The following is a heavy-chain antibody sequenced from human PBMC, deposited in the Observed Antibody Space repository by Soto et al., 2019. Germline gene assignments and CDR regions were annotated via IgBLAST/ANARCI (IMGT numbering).Heavy chain of an antibody. J-gene: IGHJ3*02. Sequence: EMRLVESGGGLVEPGGSLRLSCEASGFSLSTYDMHWVRQGAGIGLEWVSSIGSAGDTHYPDFVKGRLTISRDIGRNSVYLQMNSLRGGDSAVYYCARTFCTNGECYFGAFHIWGQGPKVTVSS. V-gene: IGHV3-13*01. CDR2: IGSAGDT. CDR1: GFSLSTYD. CDR3: ARTFCTNGECYFGAFHI. D-gene: IGHD2-8*01.